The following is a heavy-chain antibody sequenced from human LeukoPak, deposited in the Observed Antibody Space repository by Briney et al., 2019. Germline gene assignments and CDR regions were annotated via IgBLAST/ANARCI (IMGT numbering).Heavy chain of an antibody. CDR1: GYFIGSGYY. V-gene: IGHV4-38-2*02. CDR3: ARAEVEIYYRSGSNNWFDP. Sequence: SETLSLTCTVSGYFIGSGYYWGWIRQPPGKGLECIGTIRHSGTTYYNPSPKSRVTISIDSSKNQFSLKLTSVTAADTAVVYCARAEVEIYYRSGSNNWFDPWGQGTLVTVSS. CDR2: IRHSGTT. J-gene: IGHJ5*02. D-gene: IGHD3-10*01.